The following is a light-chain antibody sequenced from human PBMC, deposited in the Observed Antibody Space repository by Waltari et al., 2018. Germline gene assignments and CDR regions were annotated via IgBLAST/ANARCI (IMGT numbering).Light chain of an antibody. Sequence: QSALTQAASVSGSLGQSITISCTGTTNDFGAYDLVSWYQQHPGKAPRLIIYAVTERPSGVSNRFSGSKSGNTASLTISGLQAEDEADYHCCSYAGGRTYVVFGGGTKLTVL. CDR1: TNDFGAYDL. CDR2: AVT. J-gene: IGLJ2*01. V-gene: IGLV2-23*02. CDR3: CSYAGGRTYVV.